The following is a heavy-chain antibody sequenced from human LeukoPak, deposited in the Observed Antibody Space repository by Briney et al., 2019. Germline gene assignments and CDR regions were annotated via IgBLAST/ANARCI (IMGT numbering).Heavy chain of an antibody. CDR3: ARDGGYSSSWSSLFFDY. Sequence: PSETLSLTCAVYGGSFSGYYWSWIRHPPGKGLEWIGEINHSGSTNYNPSLKSRVTISVDTSKNQFSLKLSSVTAADTAVYYCARDGGYSSSWSSLFFDYWGQGTLVTVSS. J-gene: IGHJ4*02. CDR1: GGSFSGYY. V-gene: IGHV4-34*01. D-gene: IGHD6-13*01. CDR2: INHSGST.